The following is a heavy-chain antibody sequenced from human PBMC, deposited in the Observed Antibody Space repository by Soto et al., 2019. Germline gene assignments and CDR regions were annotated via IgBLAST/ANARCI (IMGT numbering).Heavy chain of an antibody. J-gene: IGHJ6*02. Sequence: QVQLVESGGGVVQPETSLRLSCTVSGFTFRNYPMHWVRQAPGKGLEWVAVISYDGTNQYYTHSVKGRFTISRDNSKNTLYLVMNNLRPEDTAVYYCARESTLGYYSGLDVWGQGTTVTVSS. CDR3: ARESTLGYYSGLDV. V-gene: IGHV3-30-3*01. D-gene: IGHD2-15*01. CDR2: ISYDGTNQ. CDR1: GFTFRNYP.